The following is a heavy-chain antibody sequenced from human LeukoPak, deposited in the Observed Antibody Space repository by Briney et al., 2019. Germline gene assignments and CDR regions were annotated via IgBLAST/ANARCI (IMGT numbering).Heavy chain of an antibody. CDR2: IYYSGST. CDR3: ARGDPIAGVNFGH. CDR1: GGSISSYY. Sequence: SETLSLTCTVSGGSISSYYWSWIRQPPGKGLEWIGYIYYSGSTNYNPSLKSRVTISVDTSKNQFSLKLSSVTAADTAVYYCARGDPIAGVNFGHWGQGTLVTVSS. D-gene: IGHD2-21*02. V-gene: IGHV4-59*01. J-gene: IGHJ4*02.